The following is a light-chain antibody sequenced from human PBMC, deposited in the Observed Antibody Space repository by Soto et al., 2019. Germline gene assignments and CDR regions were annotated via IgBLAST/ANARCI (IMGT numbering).Light chain of an antibody. CDR3: QQSYSIPFT. CDR2: AAS. J-gene: IGKJ2*01. V-gene: IGKV1-39*01. Sequence: DIQMTQSPSSLSASVGDRVTITCRASQSISSYLNWYQQKPRKAPELLIYAASSLQSGVPSRFSGRGSGTDFTLTISSLQPEDFATYYCQQSYSIPFTFGQGNSLEIK. CDR1: QSISSY.